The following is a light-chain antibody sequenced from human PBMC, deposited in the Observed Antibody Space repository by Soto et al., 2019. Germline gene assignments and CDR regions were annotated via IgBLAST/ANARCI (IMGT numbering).Light chain of an antibody. V-gene: IGLV2-8*01. CDR1: SSDVGGYNY. CDR3: SSYAGSNNFVV. J-gene: IGLJ2*01. CDR2: EVS. Sequence: QSVLTQPPSASGSPGQSVTISCTGTSSDVGGYNYVSWYQQHPGKAPKLMIYEVSKRPSGVPDRFSGSKSGNTASLTVSGLQAEDEAYYYCSSYAGSNNFVVFGVGTQLTVL.